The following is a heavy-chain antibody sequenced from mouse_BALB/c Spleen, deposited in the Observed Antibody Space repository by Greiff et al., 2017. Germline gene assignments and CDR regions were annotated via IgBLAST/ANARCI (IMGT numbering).Heavy chain of an antibody. CDR2: IYPGNVNT. V-gene: IGHV1S56*01. D-gene: IGHD2-3*01. J-gene: IGHJ3*01. Sequence: QVQLQQSGPELVKPGASVRISCKASGYTFTSYYIHWVKQRPGQGLEWIGWIYPGNVNTKYNEKFKGKATLTADKSSSTAYMQLSSLTSEDSAVYFCARETGDGYLFAYWGQGTLVTVSA. CDR3: ARETGDGYLFAY. CDR1: GYTFTSYY.